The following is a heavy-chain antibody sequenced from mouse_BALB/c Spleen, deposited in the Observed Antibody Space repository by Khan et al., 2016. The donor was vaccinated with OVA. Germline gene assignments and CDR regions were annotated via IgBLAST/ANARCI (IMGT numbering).Heavy chain of an antibody. Sequence: QVQLKQPGAELAKPGASVKMSCKASGYTFTSYWMHWVKQRPGQGLEWIGYINPSTGYTEYNQKFKDKATLTPDKSPTTAYMPLSSLTAEYSAVYYSAASILCYYSMDYWGQGTSVTVSS. CDR2: INPSTGYT. V-gene: IGHV1-7*01. CDR3: AASILCYYSMDY. J-gene: IGHJ4*01. CDR1: GYTFTSYW. D-gene: IGHD6-1*01.